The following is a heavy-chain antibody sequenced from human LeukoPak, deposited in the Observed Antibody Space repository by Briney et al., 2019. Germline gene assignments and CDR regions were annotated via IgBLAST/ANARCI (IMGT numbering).Heavy chain of an antibody. D-gene: IGHD3-3*01. J-gene: IGHJ4*02. Sequence: SETLSLTCNVSGGSISNYYWSWIRQPAGKGLEWIGRIYTRGSTDYNSSLQSRVTMSVDASKNQFSLKLSSVTAADTGVYYCARDYDFWSGYQGVDYWGQGIVVTVSS. CDR2: IYTRGST. V-gene: IGHV4-4*07. CDR3: ARDYDFWSGYQGVDY. CDR1: GGSISNYY.